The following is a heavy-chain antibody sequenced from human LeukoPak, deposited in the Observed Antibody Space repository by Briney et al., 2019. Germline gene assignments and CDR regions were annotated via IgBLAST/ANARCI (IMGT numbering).Heavy chain of an antibody. V-gene: IGHV3-74*01. CDR3: ARDPVRRDSY. CDR2: INPDGSET. Sequence: GGSLRLSCAASGFTFNTYWMHWVRQAPGKGLVWVSHINPDGSETNYADSVTGRFTISRDDVKNTLYLQMNSLRAEDTAVYYCARDPVRRDSYWGQGILVTVSS. J-gene: IGHJ4*02. D-gene: IGHD3-10*01. CDR1: GFTFNTYW.